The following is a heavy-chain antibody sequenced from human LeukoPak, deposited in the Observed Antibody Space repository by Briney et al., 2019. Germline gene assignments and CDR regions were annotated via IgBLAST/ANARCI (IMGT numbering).Heavy chain of an antibody. CDR2: IRDSGEA. J-gene: IGHJ5*02. D-gene: IGHD3/OR15-3a*01. V-gene: IGHV3-66*03. CDR1: GFRVSDYY. CDR3: ARDRAALQDWVEFDP. Sequence: PGGSLRLSCAVSGFRVSDYYMSWVRQAPGKGLEWVGLIRDSGEAFYADFVRGRFAISRDESENTLYLQMNGLRVEETAVYFCARDRAALQDWVEFDPWGQGTPVIVSS.